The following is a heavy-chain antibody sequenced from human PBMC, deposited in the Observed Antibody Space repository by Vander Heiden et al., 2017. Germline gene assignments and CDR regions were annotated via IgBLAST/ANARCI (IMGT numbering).Heavy chain of an antibody. V-gene: IGHV4-4*07. J-gene: IGHJ6*02. D-gene: IGHD6-13*01. Sequence: QVQLQESGPGLVKPSETLSLTCTVSGGSISSYYRSWIRQPAGKGLEWIGRIYTSGSTNYNPSLKSRVTMSVDTSKNQFSLKLSSVTAADTAVYYCARMIAAAGTDYYYYYGMDVWGQGTTVTVSS. CDR3: ARMIAAAGTDYYYYYGMDV. CDR2: IYTSGST. CDR1: GGSISSYY.